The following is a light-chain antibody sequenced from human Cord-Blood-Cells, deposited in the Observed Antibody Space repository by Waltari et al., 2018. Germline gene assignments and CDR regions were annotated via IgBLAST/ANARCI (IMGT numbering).Light chain of an antibody. Sequence: DIQMTQSRSSLSASVGDRVTITCRASQSISSYLNWYQQKPGKAPKLLIYAASSLQSGVPSRFSGSGSETDFTLTISSLQPEDFATYYCQQSYSTPRTFGQGTKVEIK. CDR3: QQSYSTPRT. CDR1: QSISSY. V-gene: IGKV1-39*01. CDR2: AAS. J-gene: IGKJ1*01.